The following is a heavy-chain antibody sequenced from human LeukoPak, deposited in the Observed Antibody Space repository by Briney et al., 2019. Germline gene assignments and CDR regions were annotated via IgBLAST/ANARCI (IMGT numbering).Heavy chain of an antibody. CDR3: ARVDYYDNNGRRYYYMDA. Sequence: GASVKVSCKASGGTFSSYAISWVRQAPRQGLEWMGWINTYNGHADYAQNLQGRVTMTTDTSTSTAYMELRSLRSDDTAVYYCARVDYYDNNGRRYYYMDAWGKGTTVSISS. CDR2: INTYNGHA. J-gene: IGHJ6*03. D-gene: IGHD3-22*01. CDR1: GGTFSSYA. V-gene: IGHV1-18*01.